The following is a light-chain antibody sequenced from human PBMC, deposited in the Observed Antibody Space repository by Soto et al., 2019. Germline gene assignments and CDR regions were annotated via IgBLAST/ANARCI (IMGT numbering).Light chain of an antibody. CDR2: DAS. V-gene: IGKV3-11*01. Sequence: EIVLTQSPATLSLSPGERATLSCRASQSVSSYLAWDQQKPGQAPRLLIYDASNRATGIPARFSGSGSGTDFTRTISSLEPEDFAVYYCQQRSNWPPITFGQGTRLEIK. CDR1: QSVSSY. CDR3: QQRSNWPPIT. J-gene: IGKJ5*01.